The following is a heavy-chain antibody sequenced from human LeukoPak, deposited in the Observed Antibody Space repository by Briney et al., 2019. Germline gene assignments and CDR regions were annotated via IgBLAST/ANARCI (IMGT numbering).Heavy chain of an antibody. V-gene: IGHV1-69*13. CDR2: IIPIFGTA. CDR3: ARAQGSYYYDSSGSFDY. D-gene: IGHD3-22*01. Sequence: SVKVSCKASGGTFSSYAISWVRQAPGQGLEWMGGIIPIFGTANYAQKFQGRVTITADESTSTAYMELSSLRSEDTAVYYCARAQGSYYYDSSGSFDYWGQGTLVTVSS. CDR1: GGTFSSYA. J-gene: IGHJ4*02.